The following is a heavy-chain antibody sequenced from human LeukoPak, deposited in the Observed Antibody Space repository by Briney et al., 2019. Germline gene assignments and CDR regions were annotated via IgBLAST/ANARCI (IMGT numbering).Heavy chain of an antibody. Sequence: GGSLRLSCAASGFTFSYYSMNWVRQAPGKGLEWVSFISTGSSTIYYADSVKGRFTISRDNAKNSLYLQMNSLRDEDTAVYYCARVAEIQLWLRSAFDYWGQGTLVTVS. V-gene: IGHV3-48*02. CDR3: ARVAEIQLWLRSAFDY. CDR2: ISTGSSTI. D-gene: IGHD5-18*01. CDR1: GFTFSYYS. J-gene: IGHJ4*02.